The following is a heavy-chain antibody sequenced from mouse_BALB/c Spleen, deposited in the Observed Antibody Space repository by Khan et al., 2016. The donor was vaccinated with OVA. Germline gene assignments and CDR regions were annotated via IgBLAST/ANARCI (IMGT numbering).Heavy chain of an antibody. J-gene: IGHJ2*01. Sequence: QVQLQQSGAELAKPGASVKMSCKASGYTFINYWILWVKKRPGQGLEWIGYINPSTGYTEYNQNFKDKATLTADKSSSTAYMQLSSLTSEDSAVYYCARRGLRWDFDYGGQGTTLTVSS. V-gene: IGHV1-7*01. CDR1: GYTFINYW. CDR3: ARRGLRWDFDY. CDR2: INPSTGYT. D-gene: IGHD1-1*01.